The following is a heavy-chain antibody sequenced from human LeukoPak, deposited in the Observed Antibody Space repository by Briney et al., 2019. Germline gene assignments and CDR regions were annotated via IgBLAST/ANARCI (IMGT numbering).Heavy chain of an antibody. CDR1: GFTFSSYG. J-gene: IGHJ3*02. V-gene: IGHV3-30*18. CDR2: ISYDGSNK. CDR3: AKDLRLFDSSGYYRAFDI. Sequence: GRSLRLSCAASGFTFSSYGMHWVRQAPGKGLEWVAVISYDGSNKYYADSVKGRFTISRDNSKNTLYLQMNSLRAEDTAVYYCAKDLRLFDSSGYYRAFDIWGQGTMVTVSS. D-gene: IGHD3-22*01.